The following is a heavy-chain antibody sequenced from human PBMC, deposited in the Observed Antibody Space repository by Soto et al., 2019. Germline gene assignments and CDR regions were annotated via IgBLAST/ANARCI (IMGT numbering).Heavy chain of an antibody. J-gene: IGHJ5*02. CDR1: GGTFRSYG. Sequence: QVQVVQSGAEVKKPGSSVKVSCKASGGTFRSYGISWVRQAPGQGLEWMGGIIPMFGTPNYAQKFQGRVTITADKSTSTAYMELSSLRSEDTAVYYCARAHPSPGWFDPWGPGTLVTVSS. V-gene: IGHV1-69*06. CDR3: ARAHPSPGWFDP. CDR2: IIPMFGTP.